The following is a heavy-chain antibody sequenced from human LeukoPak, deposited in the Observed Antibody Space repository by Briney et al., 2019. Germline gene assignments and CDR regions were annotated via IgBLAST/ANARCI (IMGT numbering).Heavy chain of an antibody. Sequence: ASVKVSCKASGYTFTGYYMHWVRQAPGQGLEWMGWINPNRGGTNYAQKFQGRVTMTRDTSISTAYMELSRLRSDDTAVYYCARVNVVVVAATFDPWGQGTLVTVSS. D-gene: IGHD2-15*01. CDR1: GYTFTGYY. CDR2: INPNRGGT. CDR3: ARVNVVVVAATFDP. V-gene: IGHV1-2*02. J-gene: IGHJ5*02.